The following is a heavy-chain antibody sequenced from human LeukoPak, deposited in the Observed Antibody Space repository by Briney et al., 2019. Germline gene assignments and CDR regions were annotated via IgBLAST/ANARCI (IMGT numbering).Heavy chain of an antibody. CDR2: IYYSGST. D-gene: IGHD6-19*01. CDR3: ARGGSGWAYRYFDL. V-gene: IGHV4-59*01. CDR1: GGSISSYY. J-gene: IGHJ2*01. Sequence: SETLSLTCTVSGGSISSYYWSWIRQPPGKGLEWIGYIYYSGSTNYNPSLKSRVTISVDTSKNQFSLKLSSVTAADTAVYYCARGGSGWAYRYFDLWGRGTLVTVSS.